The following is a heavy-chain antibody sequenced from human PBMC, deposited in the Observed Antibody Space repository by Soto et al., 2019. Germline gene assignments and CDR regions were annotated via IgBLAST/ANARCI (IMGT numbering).Heavy chain of an antibody. CDR1: GFSFTETGVA. CDR2: IHWDDEK. V-gene: IGHV2-5*04. Sequence: SGPTLVNPTQTLTLTCTFSGFSFTETGVAVAWIRQPPGKALEWVALIHWDDEKWYSPSLNNRLTITKDISKKQVVLTMTDVDHMDTGTYYCVGGWFHFKYWGQGMLVTVSS. CDR3: VGGWFHFKY. D-gene: IGHD6-19*01. J-gene: IGHJ4*02.